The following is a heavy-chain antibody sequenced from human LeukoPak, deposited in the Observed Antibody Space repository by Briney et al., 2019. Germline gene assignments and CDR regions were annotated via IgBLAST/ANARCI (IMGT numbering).Heavy chain of an antibody. CDR2: ISSSSSTI. V-gene: IGHV3-48*02. J-gene: IGHJ4*02. Sequence: GGSLRLSCAASGFTSSSYSMNWVRQAPGKGLEWVSYISSSSSTIYYADSVKGRFTISRDNAKNSLYLQMNSLRDEDTAVCYCAREEQWLVRGYFDYWGQGTLVTVSS. CDR3: AREEQWLVRGYFDY. CDR1: GFTSSSYS. D-gene: IGHD6-19*01.